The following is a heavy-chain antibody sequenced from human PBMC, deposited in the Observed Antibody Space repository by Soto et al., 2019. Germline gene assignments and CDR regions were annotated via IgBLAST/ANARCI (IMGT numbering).Heavy chain of an antibody. CDR3: AREAGDYGHPYFDY. D-gene: IGHD3-10*01. J-gene: IGHJ4*02. CDR1: GATFSSYA. Sequence: QLVQAGPEVTKPGSSVKVSCKSVGATFSSYAVSWVRQAPGQGLEWMGGIIPTFGTVNYAQEFQGRATITADESTRLSYMELSSLKSEDTAVYYCAREAGDYGHPYFDYWGQGTLISVSS. V-gene: IGHV1-69*01. CDR2: IIPTFGTV.